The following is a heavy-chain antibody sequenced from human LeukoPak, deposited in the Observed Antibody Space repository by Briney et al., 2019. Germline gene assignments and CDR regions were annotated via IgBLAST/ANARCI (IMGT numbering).Heavy chain of an antibody. CDR2: IKQDGSEK. Sequence: GGSLRLSCAASGFTFSSYWMSWVRQAPGKGLEWVANIKQDGSEKYYVDSVKGRFTISRDNAKNSLYLQMNSLRAEDTAVYYCARGMGALRYYYYYGMDVWGQGTTVTVSS. D-gene: IGHD1-26*01. CDR3: ARGMGALRYYYYYGMDV. J-gene: IGHJ6*02. CDR1: GFTFSSYW. V-gene: IGHV3-7*01.